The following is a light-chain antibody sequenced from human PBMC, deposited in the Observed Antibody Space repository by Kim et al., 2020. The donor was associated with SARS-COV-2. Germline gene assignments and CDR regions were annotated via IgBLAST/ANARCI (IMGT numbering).Light chain of an antibody. CDR1: QGASNSH. CDR2: RAP. Sequence: SRGERTTPSCMASQGASNSHLAWDPQKPGQAPLLLNYRAPSRAIGIPDRFSGSGSGTDFTLTISKLEPEDFAVYYCQQYGNSPPYTRRQGNKLE. V-gene: IGKV3-20*01. J-gene: IGKJ2*01. CDR3: QQYGNSPPYT.